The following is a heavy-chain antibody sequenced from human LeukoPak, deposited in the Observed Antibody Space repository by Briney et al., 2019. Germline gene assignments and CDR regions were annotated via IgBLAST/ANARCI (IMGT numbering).Heavy chain of an antibody. V-gene: IGHV3-23*01. J-gene: IGHJ4*02. Sequence: GGSLRLSCAASGFTFSSYAMSWVRQAPGKGLEWVSAISGSGGSTYYADSVKGRFTISRDNSKNTLYLQMNSLRAEDTAVYYCAKDPLYSGYPLYYFDYWGQGTLVTVSS. CDR1: GFTFSSYA. CDR3: AKDPLYSGYPLYYFDY. CDR2: ISGSGGST. D-gene: IGHD5-12*01.